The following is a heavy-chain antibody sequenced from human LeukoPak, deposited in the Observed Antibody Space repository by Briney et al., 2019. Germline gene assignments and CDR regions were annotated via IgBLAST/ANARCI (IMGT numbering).Heavy chain of an antibody. J-gene: IGHJ4*02. V-gene: IGHV3-74*01. CDR1: GFTFSNYW. CDR3: ATETRAPHD. Sequence: GGSLRLSCAASGFTFSNYWMHWVRQVPGKGLVWVSHISNDGNNINYADSVKGRFTISRDNAKNTLYLQMNSLRAEDTAVYYCATETRAPHDWGRGTLVTVSS. CDR2: ISNDGNNI.